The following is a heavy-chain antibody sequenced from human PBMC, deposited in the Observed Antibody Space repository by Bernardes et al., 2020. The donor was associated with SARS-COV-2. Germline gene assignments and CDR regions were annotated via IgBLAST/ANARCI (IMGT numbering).Heavy chain of an antibody. V-gene: IGHV3-66*01. Sequence: GGSLRLSCAASGFTVSSNYMSWVRQAPWKGLEWVSVIYSGGSTYYADSVKGRFTISRDNSKNTLYLQMNSLRAEDTAVYYCARDSSGWYSGAFDIWGQGTMVTVSS. CDR3: ARDSSGWYSGAFDI. CDR1: GFTVSSNY. CDR2: IYSGGST. J-gene: IGHJ3*02. D-gene: IGHD6-19*01.